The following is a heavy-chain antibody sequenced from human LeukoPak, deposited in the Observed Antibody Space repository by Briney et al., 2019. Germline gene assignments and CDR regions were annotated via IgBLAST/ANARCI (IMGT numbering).Heavy chain of an antibody. D-gene: IGHD5-12*01. CDR3: ARGSPGAITYYYYGMDV. Sequence: KTSETLSLTCSVSGGSISSNSYYWGWIRQPPGKGLEWIGYIYYSGSTNYNPSLKSRVTISVDTSKNQFSLKLSSVTAADTAVYYCARGSPGAITYYYYGMDVWGQGTTVTVSS. V-gene: IGHV4-61*05. J-gene: IGHJ6*02. CDR2: IYYSGST. CDR1: GGSISSNSYY.